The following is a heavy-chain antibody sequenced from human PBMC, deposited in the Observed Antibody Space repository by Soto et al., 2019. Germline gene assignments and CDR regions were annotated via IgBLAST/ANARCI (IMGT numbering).Heavy chain of an antibody. J-gene: IGHJ4*02. Sequence: VQLVQSGAEVKKPGASVKVSCKASGYTFTSYGISWVRQAPGQGLELMGWISAYNGNTNYAQKLQGKATMTTDTSTSTAYMELRSLRSDDTAVYYCARGGGVEMATITGGRVFDYWGQGTLVTVSS. D-gene: IGHD5-12*01. CDR2: ISAYNGNT. CDR1: GYTFTSYG. CDR3: ARGGGVEMATITGGRVFDY. V-gene: IGHV1-18*04.